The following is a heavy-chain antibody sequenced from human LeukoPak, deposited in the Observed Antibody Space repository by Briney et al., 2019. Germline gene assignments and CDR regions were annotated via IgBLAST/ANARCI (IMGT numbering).Heavy chain of an antibody. V-gene: IGHV4-59*01. Sequence: PSETLSLTCSVSGASISDYYWSWIRQPPGKGLEWIGYIFSTGSTNYNPSLKSRVTMSVEPSKGQFSLKLRSVTAADTAVYYCARDGQAFDYWGQGALVTVSS. CDR2: IFSTGST. J-gene: IGHJ4*02. CDR1: GASISDYY. CDR3: ARDGQAFDY. D-gene: IGHD3/OR15-3a*01.